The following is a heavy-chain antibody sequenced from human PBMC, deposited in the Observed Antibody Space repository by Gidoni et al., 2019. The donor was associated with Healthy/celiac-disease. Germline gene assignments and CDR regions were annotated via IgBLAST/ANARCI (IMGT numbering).Heavy chain of an antibody. V-gene: IGHV3-21*01. D-gene: IGHD4-17*01. J-gene: IGHJ4*02. CDR3: ARDGGGDYDW. CDR1: GFTFSSYS. Sequence: EVQLVESGGGLVKPGGSLRLSCAASGFTFSSYSRNWVRQAPGKGLEWVSSISSSSSYIDYADSVKGLFTISRDNAKNSLYLQMNSLRAEDTAVYYCARDGGGDYDWWGQGTLVTVSS. CDR2: ISSSSSYI.